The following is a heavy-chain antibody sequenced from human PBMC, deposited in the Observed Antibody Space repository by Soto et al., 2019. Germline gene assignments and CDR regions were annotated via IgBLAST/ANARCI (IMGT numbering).Heavy chain of an antibody. V-gene: IGHV2-5*02. CDR1: GFSLSTSGVG. Sequence: QITLKESGPTLVKPTQTLTLTCTFSGFSLSTSGVGVAWIRQPPGKALEWLALIYWDDVKRYRPSLGSRLTITQDTSKNQVVLTMTNLDSVDTATYYCAYLPCSGGSCYWFSFSGMDVWGQGTTVTVSS. J-gene: IGHJ6*02. D-gene: IGHD2-15*01. CDR3: AYLPCSGGSCYWFSFSGMDV. CDR2: IYWDDVK.